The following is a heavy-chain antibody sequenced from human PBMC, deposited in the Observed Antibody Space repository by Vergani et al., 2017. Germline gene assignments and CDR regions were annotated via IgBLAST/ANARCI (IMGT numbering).Heavy chain of an antibody. V-gene: IGHV3-30-3*01. D-gene: IGHD3-22*01. Sequence: QVQLVESGGGVVQPGRSLRLSCAASGFTFSSYAMQWVRQAPGKGLEWVAVISYDGSNKYYADAVKGRFTISRDNSKNTLYLQMNRLRAEDTAVYYCARDDTPYYDSSGYYSGLFDDWGQGTLVTVSS. CDR3: ARDDTPYYDSSGYYSGLFDD. CDR1: GFTFSSYA. CDR2: ISYDGSNK. J-gene: IGHJ4*02.